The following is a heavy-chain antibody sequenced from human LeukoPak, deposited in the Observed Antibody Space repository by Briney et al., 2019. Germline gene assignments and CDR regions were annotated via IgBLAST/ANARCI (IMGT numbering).Heavy chain of an antibody. Sequence: GGSLRLSCAASGFTFSNFLMTWVRQAPGKGPEWVSAISGSGGDTYYADSVKGRFTISRDNSKDTLYLQMNSLRAEDTAVYYCAKKGATTGDFDYWGQGTLVTVSS. V-gene: IGHV3-23*01. CDR1: GFTFSNFL. J-gene: IGHJ4*02. CDR3: AKKGATTGDFDY. D-gene: IGHD1-26*01. CDR2: ISGSGGDT.